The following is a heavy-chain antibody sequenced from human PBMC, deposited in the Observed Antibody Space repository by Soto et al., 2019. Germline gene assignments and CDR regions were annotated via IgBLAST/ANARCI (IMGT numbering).Heavy chain of an antibody. Sequence: QMQLVQSGAEVKKTGSSVKVSCKASGYTFTYRYLHWVRQAPGQALEWMGWITPFNGNTNYAQKFQDRVTITRDRSMSTAYMELSSLRSEDTAMYYCASCMPGELSEPSAFDIWGQGTMVTVSS. CDR3: ASCMPGELSEPSAFDI. CDR2: ITPFNGNT. V-gene: IGHV1-45*02. CDR1: GYTFTYRY. D-gene: IGHD3-16*02. J-gene: IGHJ3*02.